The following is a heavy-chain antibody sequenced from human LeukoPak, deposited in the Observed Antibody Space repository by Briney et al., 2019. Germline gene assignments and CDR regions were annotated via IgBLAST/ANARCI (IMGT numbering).Heavy chain of an antibody. Sequence: PGGSLRLSCAASGFTFSSYSMNWVRQAPGKGLEWVSSISSSSSYIYYADSVKGRFTISRDNAKNSLYLQMNSLRAEDTAVYYCARSEAVAGRHSDYWGQGTLVTVSS. CDR1: GFTFSSYS. CDR3: ARSEAVAGRHSDY. CDR2: ISSSSSYI. D-gene: IGHD6-19*01. J-gene: IGHJ4*02. V-gene: IGHV3-21*01.